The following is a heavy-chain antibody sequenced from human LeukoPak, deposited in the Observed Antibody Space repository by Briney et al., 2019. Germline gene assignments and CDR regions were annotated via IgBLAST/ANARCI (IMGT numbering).Heavy chain of an antibody. CDR1: GGSISSGPYF. Sequence: SQTLSLTRSVSGGSISSGPYFWSWIRQSPGQGLEWIGYIWPSGSTNYNPSLKSRVTISVDTSKNQFSLKLSSVTAADTAVYYCARQGVVVTAHFDYWGQGTLVTVSS. CDR3: ARQGVVVTAHFDY. J-gene: IGHJ4*02. D-gene: IGHD2-21*02. V-gene: IGHV4-30-2*06. CDR2: IWPSGST.